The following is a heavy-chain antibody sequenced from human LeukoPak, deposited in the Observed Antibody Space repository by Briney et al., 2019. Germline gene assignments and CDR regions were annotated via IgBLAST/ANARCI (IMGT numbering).Heavy chain of an antibody. CDR1: GVTFSSYA. D-gene: IGHD2-15*01. CDR2: ISPIVGTA. CDR3: ARDSGEGVVAATRNYFDY. J-gene: IGHJ4*02. V-gene: IGHV1-69*06. Sequence: SVRLSCKASGVTFSSYAISWVRQAPGKGLEWVGGISPIVGTANYAQNFKGRVTITADNSTSTAYMELSSLRSEDTAVYYWARDSGEGVVAATRNYFDYWGQRTPVTASP.